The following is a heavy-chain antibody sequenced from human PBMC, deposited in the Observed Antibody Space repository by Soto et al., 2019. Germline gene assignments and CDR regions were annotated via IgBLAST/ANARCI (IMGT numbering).Heavy chain of an antibody. J-gene: IGHJ6*03. CDR2: IYYSGST. CDR3: ARGHGGSSNYYYYYMDV. V-gene: IGHV4-39*01. Sequence: SETLSLTCTVSGGSISSSTHYWGWIRQPPGKGLEWIGSIYYSGSTYYSPSLKSRVTISVDTSKNQFSLKLSSVSAADTAVYYCARGHGGSSNYYYYYMDVWGKGTKVTVSS. CDR1: GGSISSSTHY. D-gene: IGHD2-15*01.